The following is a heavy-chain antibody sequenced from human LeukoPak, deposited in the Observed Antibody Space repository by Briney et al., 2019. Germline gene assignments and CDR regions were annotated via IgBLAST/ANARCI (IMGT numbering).Heavy chain of an antibody. D-gene: IGHD6-13*01. CDR2: ISSISNTI. CDR3: AGGPTTSSWSRFDP. CDR1: GFTFSSYA. J-gene: IGHJ5*02. Sequence: GGSLRLSCAASGFTFSSYAMNGVRQAPGKGLEWISYISSISNTIYYADSVKGRFTTSRDNAKNSLYLQMNSLRDEDTAVYYCAGGPTTSSWSRFDPWGQGTLVTVSS. V-gene: IGHV3-48*02.